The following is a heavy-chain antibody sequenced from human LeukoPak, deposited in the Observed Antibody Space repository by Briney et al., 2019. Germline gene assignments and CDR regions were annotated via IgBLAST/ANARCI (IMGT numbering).Heavy chain of an antibody. CDR3: AKDLKSGYSYGGAPFYYYYYMDV. CDR1: GFTFSSYA. Sequence: GGSLRLSCAASGFTFSSYAMSWVRQAPGKGLEWVSAISGSGGSTYYADSVKGRFTISRDNSKNTLYLQMNSLRAEDTAVYYCAKDLKSGYSYGGAPFYYYYYMDVWGKGTTVTVSS. V-gene: IGHV3-23*01. CDR2: ISGSGGST. D-gene: IGHD5-18*01. J-gene: IGHJ6*03.